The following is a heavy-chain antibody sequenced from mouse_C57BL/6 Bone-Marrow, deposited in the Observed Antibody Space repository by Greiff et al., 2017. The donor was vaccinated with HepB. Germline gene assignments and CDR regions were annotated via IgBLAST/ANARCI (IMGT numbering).Heavy chain of an antibody. CDR3: ARGPYGSSYWYFDV. V-gene: IGHV5-17*01. CDR2: ISSGSSTI. CDR1: GFTFSDYG. D-gene: IGHD1-1*01. Sequence: EVQLVESGGGLVKPGGSLKLSCAASGFTFSDYGMHWVRQAPEKGLEWVAYISSGSSTIYYADTVKGRFTISRDNAKNTLFLQMTRLRSEDTAMYYCARGPYGSSYWYFDVWGTGTTVTVSS. J-gene: IGHJ1*03.